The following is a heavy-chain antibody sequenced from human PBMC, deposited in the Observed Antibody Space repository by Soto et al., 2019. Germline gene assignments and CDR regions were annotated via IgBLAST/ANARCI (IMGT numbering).Heavy chain of an antibody. CDR3: AKVSGGDDILPGYYHSYYYGMDG. CDR1: GFTFSNYA. V-gene: IGHV3-23*01. CDR2: ISGSGGST. Sequence: GGSLRLSCAASGFTFSNYAMSWVRQAPGKGLEWVSGISGSGGSTYYADSVKGRFTISRDNSKSTLYLQMNSLRAEDTAVYYCAKVSGGDDILPGYYHSYYYGMDGWSEGTTVTVS. J-gene: IGHJ6*02. D-gene: IGHD3-9*01.